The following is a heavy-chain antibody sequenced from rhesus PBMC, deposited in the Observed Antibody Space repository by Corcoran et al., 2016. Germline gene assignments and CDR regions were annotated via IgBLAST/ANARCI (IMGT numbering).Heavy chain of an antibody. CDR2: IDSSEST. D-gene: IGHD1-32*01. CDR3: ARLKLEWGSGYWYFDL. V-gene: IGHV4-160*01. J-gene: IGHJ2*01. CDR1: GGSISGYW. Sequence: QLQLQESGPGLVKPSETLSLTCAVSGGSISGYWWSWIRQPPGKGLEGVGRIDSSESTDHNPSLNSPVTISRDTSKNQFSLKLSAVTAADTAVYYCARLKLEWGSGYWYFDLWGPGTPITISS.